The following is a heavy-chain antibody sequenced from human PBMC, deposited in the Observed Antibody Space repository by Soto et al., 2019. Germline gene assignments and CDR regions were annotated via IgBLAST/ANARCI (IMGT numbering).Heavy chain of an antibody. J-gene: IGHJ6*02. CDR2: ISSSSSYI. D-gene: IGHD6-13*01. CDR3: ARERQQLTTTYYYGMDV. Sequence: GSLRLSCAASGFTFSSYSMNWVRQAPGKGLEWVSSISSSSSYIYYADSVKGRFTISRDNAKNSLYLQMNSLRAEDTAVYYCARERQQLTTTYYYGMDVWGQGTTVTVSS. CDR1: GFTFSSYS. V-gene: IGHV3-21*01.